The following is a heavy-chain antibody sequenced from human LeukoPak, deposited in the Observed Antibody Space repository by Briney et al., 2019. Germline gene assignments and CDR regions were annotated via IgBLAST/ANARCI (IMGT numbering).Heavy chain of an antibody. D-gene: IGHD3-10*01. Sequence: SETLSLTCTVSGGSIGSYYWSWIRQPPGKGLEWIWYIYYSGSTNYNPSLKSRVTISVDTSKNQFSLKLSSVTAADTAVYYCARDGSITMVRGVITHYGMDVWGQGTTVTVSS. CDR3: ARDGSITMVRGVITHYGMDV. V-gene: IGHV4-59*01. CDR1: GGSIGSYY. J-gene: IGHJ6*02. CDR2: IYYSGST.